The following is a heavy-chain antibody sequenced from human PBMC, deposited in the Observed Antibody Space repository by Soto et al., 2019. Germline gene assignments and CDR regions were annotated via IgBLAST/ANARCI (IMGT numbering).Heavy chain of an antibody. CDR2: IIPIFGTA. V-gene: IGHV1-69*01. D-gene: IGHD3-10*01. Sequence: QVQLVQSGAEVKKPGSSVKVSCKASGGTFSSYAISWVRQAPGQGLEWMGGIIPIFGTANYAQKFQGRVTITADESTSRAYMELSSLRSEDTAVYYCAREPRMVRGVIITSNYYYYGMDVWGQGTTVTVSS. CDR3: AREPRMVRGVIITSNYYYYGMDV. CDR1: GGTFSSYA. J-gene: IGHJ6*02.